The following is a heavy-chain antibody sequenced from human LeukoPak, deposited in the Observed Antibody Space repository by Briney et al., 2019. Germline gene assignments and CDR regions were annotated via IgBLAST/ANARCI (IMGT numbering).Heavy chain of an antibody. D-gene: IGHD6-19*01. CDR2: IYYSGST. V-gene: IGHV4-59*01. CDR3: ARDLYSSGWYSTRYWYFDL. J-gene: IGHJ2*01. Sequence: SETLSLTCTVSGGSISSYYWSWIRQPPGKGLEWIGCIYYSGSTNYNPSLKSRVTISVDTSKNQFSLKLSSVTAADTAVYYCARDLYSSGWYSTRYWYFDLWGRGTLVTVSS. CDR1: GGSISSYY.